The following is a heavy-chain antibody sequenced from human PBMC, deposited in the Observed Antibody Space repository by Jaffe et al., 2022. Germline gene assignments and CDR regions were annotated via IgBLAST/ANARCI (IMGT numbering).Heavy chain of an antibody. D-gene: IGHD3-22*01. J-gene: IGHJ3*02. V-gene: IGHV3-48*03. CDR3: ARDRTDYYDSSGYSRAFDI. CDR2: ISSSGSTI. Sequence: EVQLVESGGGLVQPGGSLRLSCAASGFTFSSYEMNWVRQAPGKGLEWVSYISSSGSTIYYADSVKGRFTISRDNAKNSLYLQMNSLRAEDTAVYYCARDRTDYYDSSGYSRAFDIWGQGTMVTVSS. CDR1: GFTFSSYE.